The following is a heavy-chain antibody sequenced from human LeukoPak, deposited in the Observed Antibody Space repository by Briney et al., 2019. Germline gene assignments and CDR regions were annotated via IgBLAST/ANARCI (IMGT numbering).Heavy chain of an antibody. J-gene: IGHJ4*02. D-gene: IGHD5-18*01. CDR2: IKQDGSEK. V-gene: IGHV3-7*01. CDR3: ARDGPRYGGDTAMVHFDY. Sequence: GGSLRLSCAASGFTFSSYWMSWVRQAPGKGLEWVANIKQDGSEKYYVDSVKSRFTISRDNAKNSLYLQMNSLRAEDTAVYYCARDGPRYGGDTAMVHFDYWGQGTLVTVSS. CDR1: GFTFSSYW.